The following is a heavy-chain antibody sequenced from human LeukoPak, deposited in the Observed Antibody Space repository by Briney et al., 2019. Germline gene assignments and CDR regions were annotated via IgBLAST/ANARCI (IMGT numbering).Heavy chain of an antibody. D-gene: IGHD6-19*01. Sequence: GSVRVSCKESGYTFTSYGISWVRQGPGQGVEWMGWISAYNANTNYAQKLQGRVTMTTDTSTSTAYMELRSLRSDDTAVYYCARDRPSGWYGDYYYGMDVWGQGTTVTVSS. CDR1: GYTFTSYG. CDR3: ARDRPSGWYGDYYYGMDV. CDR2: ISAYNANT. J-gene: IGHJ6*02. V-gene: IGHV1-18*01.